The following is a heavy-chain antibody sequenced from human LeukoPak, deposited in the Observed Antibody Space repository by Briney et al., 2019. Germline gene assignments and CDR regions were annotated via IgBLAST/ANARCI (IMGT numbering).Heavy chain of an antibody. CDR3: ARIVVKEWELLKSRYFDY. Sequence: SETLSLTCTVSGGSISSSSYYWGWIRQPPGKGLEWIGSIYYSGSTYYNPSLKSRVTISVDTSKNQFSLKLSSVTAADTAVYYCARIVVKEWELLKSRYFDYWGQGTLVTVSS. D-gene: IGHD1-26*01. CDR1: GGSISSSSYY. V-gene: IGHV4-39*01. J-gene: IGHJ4*02. CDR2: IYYSGST.